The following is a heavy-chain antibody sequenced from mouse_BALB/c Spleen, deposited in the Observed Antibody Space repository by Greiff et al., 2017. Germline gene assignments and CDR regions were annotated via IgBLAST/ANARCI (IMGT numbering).Heavy chain of an antibody. V-gene: IGHV5-6-5*01. J-gene: IGHJ3*01. CDR3: ARGEEARFAY. CDR1: GFTFSSYA. CDR2: ISSGGST. Sequence: EVKLVESGGGLVKPGGSLKLSCAASGFTFSSYAMSWVRQTPEKRLEWVASISSGGSTYYPDSVKGRFTISRDNARNILYLQMSSLRSEDTAMYYCARGEEARFAYWGQGTLVTVSA.